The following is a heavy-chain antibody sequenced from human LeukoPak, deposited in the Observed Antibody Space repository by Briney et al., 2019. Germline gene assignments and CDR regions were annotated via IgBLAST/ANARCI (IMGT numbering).Heavy chain of an antibody. V-gene: IGHV4-38-2*02. CDR2: IYHSGST. CDR1: GYSISSGYY. D-gene: IGHD1-26*01. J-gene: IGHJ6*04. Sequence: PSETLSLTCAVSGYSISSGYYWGWIRQPPGKGLEWIGSIYHSGSTYYNPSLKSRVTISVDTSKNQFSLKLSFVTAADTAVYYCARDRIDSWITRSFYYYYGMDVWGKGTTVTVSS. CDR3: ARDRIDSWITRSFYYYYGMDV.